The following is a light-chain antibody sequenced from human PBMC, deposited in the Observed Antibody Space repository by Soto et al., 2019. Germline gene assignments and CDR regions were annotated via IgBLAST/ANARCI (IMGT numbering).Light chain of an antibody. Sequence: EIVLTQSPGTLSLSPGERATLSCRASQSVSSSYFAWFQQKPGQAPRLLIYAASLRDTGIPDRFSGSGSGTDFPLTIRRLEPEDFAVYYCQQYGTSPGTFGQGTKVEIQ. CDR2: AAS. V-gene: IGKV3-20*01. CDR3: QQYGTSPGT. CDR1: QSVSSSY. J-gene: IGKJ1*01.